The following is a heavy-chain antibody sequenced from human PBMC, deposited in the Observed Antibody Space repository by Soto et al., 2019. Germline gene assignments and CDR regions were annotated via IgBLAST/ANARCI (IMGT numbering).Heavy chain of an antibody. CDR1: GGSISNGDYY. Sequence: QVQLQESGPGLVKPSQTLSLTCTVSGGSISNGDYYWNWIRQHPEKGLEWIGYINYRGSTFYNPSLKSRIIISVEKSQTQFSLKLSSVTAADTAVYYCARDAPETAPYWGQGTLVTVSS. V-gene: IGHV4-31*03. CDR2: INYRGST. D-gene: IGHD2-2*01. J-gene: IGHJ4*02. CDR3: ARDAPETAPY.